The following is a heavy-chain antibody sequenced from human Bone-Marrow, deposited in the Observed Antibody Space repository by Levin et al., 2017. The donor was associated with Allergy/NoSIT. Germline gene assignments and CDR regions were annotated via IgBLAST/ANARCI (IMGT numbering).Heavy chain of an antibody. CDR2: IHGSDDTT. V-gene: IGHV3-23*01. CDR3: AKDIWGWIFDG. J-gene: IGHJ4*02. CDR1: GFSLSGNA. D-gene: IGHD3-16*01. Sequence: GGSLRLSCVASGFSLSGNAMSWVRQAPGKGLEWVSAIHGSDDTTHHADSVQGRFIISRDISRNTLYLQMNSLRVEDTATYFCAKDIWGWIFDGWGQGTLVTVSS.